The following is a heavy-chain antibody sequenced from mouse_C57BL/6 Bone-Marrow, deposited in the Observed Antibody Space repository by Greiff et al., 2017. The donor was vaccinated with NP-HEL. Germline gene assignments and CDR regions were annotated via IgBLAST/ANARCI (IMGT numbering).Heavy chain of an antibody. V-gene: IGHV1-85*01. CDR1: GYNFTSYD. Sequence: QVQLQQSGPELVKPGASVKLSCKASGYNFTSYDINWVKQRPGQGLEWIGWIYPRDGSTKYNEKFKGKGTLTVDTSSSTSYMELHSLTSEDSAVYFCARSIYYYGSSYPFGYWGQGTTLTVSS. CDR3: ARSIYYYGSSYPFGY. D-gene: IGHD1-1*01. J-gene: IGHJ2*01. CDR2: IYPRDGST.